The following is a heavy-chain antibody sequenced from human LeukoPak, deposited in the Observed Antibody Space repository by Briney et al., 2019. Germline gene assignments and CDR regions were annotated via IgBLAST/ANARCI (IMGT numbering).Heavy chain of an antibody. CDR2: IKSKTDGGTT. D-gene: IGHD6-19*01. CDR3: AKGHTTGWHFFDY. Sequence: PGGSLRLSCGASGFTFSNAWMSWVRQAPGKGLEWVGRIKSKTDGGTTDYAAPVKGRFTISRDDSKNTLYLQMNSLRGEDTAVYYCAKGHTTGWHFFDYWGQGTLVTVSS. J-gene: IGHJ4*02. CDR1: GFTFSNAW. V-gene: IGHV3-15*01.